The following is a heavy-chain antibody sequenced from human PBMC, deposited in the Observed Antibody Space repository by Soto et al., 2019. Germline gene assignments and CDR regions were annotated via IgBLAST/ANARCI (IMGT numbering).Heavy chain of an antibody. V-gene: IGHV3-11*01. Sequence: QVQLVESGGGLVKPGGSLRLSCAASGFAFSDFYMSWTRQAPRTGLEWISYISGGGTTVFYANSVKGRFTISRDNAQKSLYLQRDSLTSEDTAIYYCARDREPAVYPGMAVWDQGTTVTVSS. J-gene: IGHJ6*02. CDR2: ISGGGTTV. CDR3: ARDREPAVYPGMAV. CDR1: GFAFSDFY.